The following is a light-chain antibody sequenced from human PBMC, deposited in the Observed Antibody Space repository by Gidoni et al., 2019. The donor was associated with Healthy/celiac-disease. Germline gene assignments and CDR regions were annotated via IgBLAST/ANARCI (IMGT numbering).Light chain of an antibody. J-gene: IGKJ1*01. CDR1: QSVSSY. CDR2: DAS. Sequence: EIVLTQSPATLYLSPGERATLSCRASQSVSSYLAWYQQKPGQAPRLRIYDASNRATGIPARFSGSGSGTDFTLTISSLEPEDFAVYYCQQRSNWPWTFGQGTKVEIK. V-gene: IGKV3-11*01. CDR3: QQRSNWPWT.